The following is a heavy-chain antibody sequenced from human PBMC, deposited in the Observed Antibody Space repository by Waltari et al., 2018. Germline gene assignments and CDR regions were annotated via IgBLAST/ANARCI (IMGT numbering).Heavy chain of an antibody. J-gene: IGHJ4*02. CDR1: GGSISSYY. D-gene: IGHD4-4*01. V-gene: IGHV4-59*01. Sequence: QVQLQESGPGLVKPSETLSLTCTVSGGSISSYYWSWIRQPPGKGLEWIGYIYYSGSTNYNPSLKSRVTISVDTSKNQFSLKLSSVTAADTAVYYCARGYEMTTTPFDYWGQGTLVTVSS. CDR3: ARGYEMTTTPFDY. CDR2: IYYSGST.